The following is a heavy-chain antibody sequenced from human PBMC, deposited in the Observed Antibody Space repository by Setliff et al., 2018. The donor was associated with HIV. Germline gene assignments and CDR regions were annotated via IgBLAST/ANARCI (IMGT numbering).Heavy chain of an antibody. CDR3: ARVARGTYYSVQN. CDR2: IYYSGST. J-gene: IGHJ1*01. D-gene: IGHD1-26*01. CDR1: GGSFSGYY. V-gene: IGHV4-34*01. Sequence: LSLTCAVYGGSFSGYYWSWIRQSPGKGLEWIGNIYYSGSTYYNPSLKSRGAMSVDTSKNQFSLELSSVTTADTAVYYCARVARGTYYSVQNWGQGALVTVSS.